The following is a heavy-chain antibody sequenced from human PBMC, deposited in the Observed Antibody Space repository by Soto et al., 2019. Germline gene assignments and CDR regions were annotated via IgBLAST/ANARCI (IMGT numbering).Heavy chain of an antibody. CDR3: GRTSIAAYFGY. CDR1: GYTFTSYY. D-gene: IGHD6-6*01. CDR2: INPSGGST. Sequence: ASVKVSCKASGYTFTSYYMHWVRQAPGQGLEWMGIINPSGGSTSYAQKFQGRVTMTSDTSTSTVYMELSSLRSEDTAVYYCGRTSIAAYFGYWGQGTLVTVSS. V-gene: IGHV1-46*01. J-gene: IGHJ4*02.